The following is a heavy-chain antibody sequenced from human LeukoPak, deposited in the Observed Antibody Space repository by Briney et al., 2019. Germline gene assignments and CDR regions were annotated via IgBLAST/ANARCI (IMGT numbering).Heavy chain of an antibody. Sequence: GGSLRLSCAASGFTFSTYAMSWVRQAPGEGLEWVSTISGSRVYTYYADSVKGRLTISRDNSKNTLFLQMNSLRAEDTAVYYCAKTDYDILTGYYSYYYYYMDVWGKGTTVTVSS. CDR3: AKTDYDILTGYYSYYYYYMDV. V-gene: IGHV3-23*01. J-gene: IGHJ6*03. D-gene: IGHD3-9*01. CDR1: GFTFSTYA. CDR2: ISGSRVYT.